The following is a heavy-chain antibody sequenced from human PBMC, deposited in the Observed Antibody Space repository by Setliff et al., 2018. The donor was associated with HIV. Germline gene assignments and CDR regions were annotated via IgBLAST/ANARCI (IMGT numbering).Heavy chain of an antibody. Sequence: SETLSLTCTVSGGSIGSHYWSWIRQPPGKGLEWIGYTYSSGSANYNPSFRSRVTISVDTSKNQFTLKLSSMTAADTAVYYCARAYSYVYEAGAFDIWGQGTMVTVSS. D-gene: IGHD5-18*01. J-gene: IGHJ3*02. CDR2: TYSSGSA. CDR1: GGSIGSHY. V-gene: IGHV4-59*11. CDR3: ARAYSYVYEAGAFDI.